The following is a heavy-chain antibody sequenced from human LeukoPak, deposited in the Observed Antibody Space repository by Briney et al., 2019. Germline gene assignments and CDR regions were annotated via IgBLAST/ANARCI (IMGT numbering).Heavy chain of an antibody. V-gene: IGHV4-38-2*01. CDR1: GYSISSGYY. CDR3: ARSWDYYYYYYMDV. J-gene: IGHJ6*03. Sequence: SETLSLTCAVSGYSISSGYYWGWIRQPPGKGLEWIGSIYHSGITYYNPSLKSRVTISVDTSKNQFSLKLSSVTAADTAVYYCARSWDYYYYYYMDVWGKGTTVTVSS. CDR2: IYHSGIT. D-gene: IGHD1-26*01.